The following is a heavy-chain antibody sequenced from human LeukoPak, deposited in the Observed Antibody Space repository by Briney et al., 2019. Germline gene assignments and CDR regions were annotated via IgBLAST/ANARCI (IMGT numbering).Heavy chain of an antibody. Sequence: GGSLRLYCAASGFTVSSYAMSWVRQPPGKGLEWVSLISGNGGSTYYADSVKGRFTISRDSSKNTLFLQMNSLRAEDTAVYYCAKDDGGATWGYYFDYWGQGTLVTVSS. CDR1: GFTVSSYA. CDR3: AKDDGGATWGYYFDY. V-gene: IGHV3-23*01. CDR2: ISGNGGST. J-gene: IGHJ4*02. D-gene: IGHD3-16*01.